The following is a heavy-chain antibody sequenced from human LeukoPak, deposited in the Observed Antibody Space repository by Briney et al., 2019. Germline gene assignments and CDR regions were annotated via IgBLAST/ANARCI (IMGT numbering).Heavy chain of an antibody. CDR1: GFTFSSYA. CDR2: ISGSGGST. CDR3: AKLPLLLRDYFDY. D-gene: IGHD3-22*01. Sequence: GSLRLSCAASGFTFSSYAMSWVRQAPGKGLEWVSAISGSGGSTYYADSVKGRFTISRDNSKNTLYLQINSLRAEDTAVYYCAKLPLLLRDYFDYWGQGTLVTVSS. J-gene: IGHJ4*02. V-gene: IGHV3-23*01.